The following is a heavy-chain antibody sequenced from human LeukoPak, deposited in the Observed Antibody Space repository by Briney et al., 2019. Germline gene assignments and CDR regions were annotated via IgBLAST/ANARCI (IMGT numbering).Heavy chain of an antibody. Sequence: KPSETLSLTCSVSGYSISSDYYWGCIRQPPGKGLEWIGFIYYSGSTYYNPSLKSRVTISVDTSKNQFSLKLSSVTAADTAMYYCARYDVWGTYRAFDYWGQGTLVTVSS. V-gene: IGHV4-38-2*02. J-gene: IGHJ4*02. D-gene: IGHD3-16*02. CDR3: ARYDVWGTYRAFDY. CDR2: IYYSGST. CDR1: GYSISSDYY.